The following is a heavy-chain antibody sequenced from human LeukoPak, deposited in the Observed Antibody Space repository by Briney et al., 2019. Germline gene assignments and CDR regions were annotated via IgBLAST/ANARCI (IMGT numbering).Heavy chain of an antibody. CDR2: VRYDGNNP. D-gene: IGHD4-17*01. CDR1: GFIFRTYG. Sequence: GGSLRLSCAASGFIFRTYGMHWVRQAPGKGLDWVAFVRYDGNNPYYSASVKGRFTISRDNSKNTVLLQMNNLRLEDAAVYYCARGSRYGDYPYYCDFWGQGTLVTVSS. CDR3: ARGSRYGDYPYYCDF. V-gene: IGHV3-30*02. J-gene: IGHJ4*02.